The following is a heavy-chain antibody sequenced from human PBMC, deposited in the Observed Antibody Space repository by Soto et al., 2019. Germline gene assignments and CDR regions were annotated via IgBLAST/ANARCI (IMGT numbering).Heavy chain of an antibody. V-gene: IGHV3-74*01. Sequence: HPGGSLRLSCAASGFTFNSYWMHWVRQAPGKGLVWVSRINSDGSSISYADSVKGRFTISRDNAKNTLYLQMNSLRAEDTAVYYCARDPSNYYDSSVVSAPFDYWGQGTPVTVSS. J-gene: IGHJ4*02. D-gene: IGHD3-22*01. CDR2: INSDGSSI. CDR3: ARDPSNYYDSSVVSAPFDY. CDR1: GFTFNSYW.